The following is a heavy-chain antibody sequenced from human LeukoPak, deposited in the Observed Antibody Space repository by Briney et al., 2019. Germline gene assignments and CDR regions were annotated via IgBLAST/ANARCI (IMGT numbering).Heavy chain of an antibody. CDR2: IYYGGST. CDR1: GASISDYY. J-gene: IGHJ4*02. V-gene: IGHV4-59*01. CDR3: ARCLAAQKFDY. D-gene: IGHD6-6*01. Sequence: PSETLSLTCTVSGASISDYYYSWIRQPPGKGLEWIGYIYYGGSTNYNPSLQSRVTISVDTSKNQFSLRLSSVTAADTAVYYCARCLAAQKFDYWGQGTLVTVSS.